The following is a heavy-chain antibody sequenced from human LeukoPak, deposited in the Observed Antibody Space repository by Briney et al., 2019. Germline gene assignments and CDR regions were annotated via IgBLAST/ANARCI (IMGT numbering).Heavy chain of an antibody. CDR2: IKSNSGGT. CDR3: ARGSGLAHINRNWFDP. CDR1: GYTLTDYF. J-gene: IGHJ5*02. V-gene: IGHV1-2*02. D-gene: IGHD2-21*01. Sequence: ASVKVSCKASGYTLTDYFMHWVRQAPGQGLEWMGCIKSNSGGTNYAQKFQGRVTMTRDTTINTAYMELSSLRSDDTAVYYCARGSGLAHINRNWFDPWGQGTLVTVSS.